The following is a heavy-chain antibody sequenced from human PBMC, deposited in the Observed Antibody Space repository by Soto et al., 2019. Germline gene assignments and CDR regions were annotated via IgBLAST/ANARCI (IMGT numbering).Heavy chain of an antibody. Sequence: QVQLVESGGGVVQPGRSLRLSCAASGFTFSSYGMHWVRQAPGKGLEWVAVIWYDGSNKYYADSVKGRFTISRDNSKNTXDLQMNSLSAEDTAVYYCAREGKDIVATIRPYYFDYWGQGTLVTVSS. CDR1: GFTFSSYG. CDR3: AREGKDIVATIRPYYFDY. V-gene: IGHV3-33*01. D-gene: IGHD5-12*01. CDR2: IWYDGSNK. J-gene: IGHJ4*02.